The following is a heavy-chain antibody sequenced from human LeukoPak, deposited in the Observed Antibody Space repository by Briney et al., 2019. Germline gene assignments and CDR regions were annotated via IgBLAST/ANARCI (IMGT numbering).Heavy chain of an antibody. V-gene: IGHV4-38-2*02. CDR1: GYSISSGYY. CDR2: INHSGST. D-gene: IGHD6-19*01. J-gene: IGHJ4*02. Sequence: PWETLSLTCTVSGYSISSGYYWGWIRQPPGKGLEWIGEINHSGSTNYNPSLKSRVTISVDTSKNQFSLKLSSVTAADTAVYYCARIAVAGRAYWGQGTLVTVSS. CDR3: ARIAVAGRAY.